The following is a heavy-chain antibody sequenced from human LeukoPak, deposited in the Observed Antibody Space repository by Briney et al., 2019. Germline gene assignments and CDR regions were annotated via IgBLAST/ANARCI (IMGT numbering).Heavy chain of an antibody. CDR1: GFTFSSYE. CDR2: ISSSGSII. D-gene: IGHD3-16*02. J-gene: IGHJ4*02. Sequence: GGSLRLSCAASGFTFSSYEMNWVRQAPGKGLEWVSYISSSGSIIYYADSVKGRFTISRDNAKNSLYLQMNSLRAEDTAVYYCARGGYTYYFDYWGQGTLVTVSS. CDR3: ARGGYTYYFDY. V-gene: IGHV3-48*03.